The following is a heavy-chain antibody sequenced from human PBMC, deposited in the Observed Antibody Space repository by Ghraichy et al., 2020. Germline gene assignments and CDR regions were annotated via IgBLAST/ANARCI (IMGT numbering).Heavy chain of an antibody. J-gene: IGHJ4*02. D-gene: IGHD3-22*01. CDR1: GFTFSSYG. CDR2: ISYDGSNK. Sequence: GGSLRLSCAASGFTFSSYGMHWVRQAPGKGLEWVAVISYDGSNKYYADSVKGRFTISRDNSKNTLYLQMNSLRAEDTAVYYCAKDYYDSSGYRGSPYYFDYWGQGTLVTVSS. CDR3: AKDYYDSSGYRGSPYYFDY. V-gene: IGHV3-30*18.